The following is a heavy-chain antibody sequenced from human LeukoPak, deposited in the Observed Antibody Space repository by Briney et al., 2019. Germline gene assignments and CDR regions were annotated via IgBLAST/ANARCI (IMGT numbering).Heavy chain of an antibody. J-gene: IGHJ4*02. CDR2: ISSSSSYI. V-gene: IGHV3-21*01. CDR3: ARDSSSSPSAGY. D-gene: IGHD6-6*01. Sequence: GGSLRLSCAASGFTFSSYSMNWVRQAPGKGLEWVSSISSSSSYIYYADSVRGRFTISRDNAKNSLYLQMNSRRAEDTAVYYCARDSSSSPSAGYWGQGTLVTVSS. CDR1: GFTFSSYS.